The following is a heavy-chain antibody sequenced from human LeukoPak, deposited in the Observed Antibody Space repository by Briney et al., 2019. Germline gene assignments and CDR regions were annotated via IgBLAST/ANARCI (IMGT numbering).Heavy chain of an antibody. CDR2: IYPGDSDT. D-gene: IGHD6-13*01. CDR1: GYSFTSYW. Sequence: GESLNISCKGSGYSFTSYWIGLVRQMPGKGLEWMGIIYPGDSDTRYSPSFQGQVTISAHKPISTAYLQWSSLKASDTAMYYCARHPIAAAGTNWFDPWGQGTLVTVSS. J-gene: IGHJ5*02. CDR3: ARHPIAAAGTNWFDP. V-gene: IGHV5-51*01.